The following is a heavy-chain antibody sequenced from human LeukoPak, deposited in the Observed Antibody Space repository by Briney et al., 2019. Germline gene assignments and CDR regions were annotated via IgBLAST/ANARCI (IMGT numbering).Heavy chain of an antibody. CDR2: IYTSGST. J-gene: IGHJ6*03. CDR3: ARLPGFGDLFQNYYYNYMDV. V-gene: IGHV4-61*02. D-gene: IGHD3-10*01. CDR1: GGSISSSSYY. Sequence: RPSETLSLTCTVSGGSISSSSYYWGWIRQPAGKGLEWIGRIYTSGSTNYNPSLKSRVTISVDTSKNQFSLKLSSVTAADTAVYYCARLPGFGDLFQNYYYNYMDVWGKGTTVTVSS.